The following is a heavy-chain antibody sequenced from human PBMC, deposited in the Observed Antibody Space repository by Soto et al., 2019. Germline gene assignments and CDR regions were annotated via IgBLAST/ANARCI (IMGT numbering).Heavy chain of an antibody. CDR2: IIPIFGTA. D-gene: IGHD3-10*01. CDR3: ARDPTIDYYGSGRGPYYGMDV. V-gene: IGHV1-69*13. J-gene: IGHJ6*02. Sequence: SVKVSCKASGGTFSSYAISWVRQAPGQGLEWMGGIIPIFGTANYAQKFQGRVTITADESTSTAYMELSSLRSEDTAVYYCARDPTIDYYGSGRGPYYGMDVWGQGTTVTVSS. CDR1: GGTFSSYA.